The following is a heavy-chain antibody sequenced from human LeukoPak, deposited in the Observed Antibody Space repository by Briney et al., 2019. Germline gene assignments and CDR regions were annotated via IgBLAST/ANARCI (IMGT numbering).Heavy chain of an antibody. CDR3: ARDNYYDSSGYYYYYYYMDV. Sequence: SETLSLTCTVSGGSISSYYWSWIRQPAGKGLEWIGRIYTSGSTNYNPSLKSRVTMSVDTSKNQFSLKLSSVTAADTAAYYCARDNYYDSSGYYYYYYYMDVWGKGTTVTIS. CDR2: IYTSGST. J-gene: IGHJ6*03. V-gene: IGHV4-4*07. CDR1: GGSISSYY. D-gene: IGHD3-22*01.